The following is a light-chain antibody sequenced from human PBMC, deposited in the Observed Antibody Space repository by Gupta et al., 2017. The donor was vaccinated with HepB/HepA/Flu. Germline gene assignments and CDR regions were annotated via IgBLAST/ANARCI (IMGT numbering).Light chain of an antibody. V-gene: IGKV1-9*01. CDR1: RGISSY. J-gene: IGKJ4*01. CDR2: TAS. Sequence: DIQLTQSPSFLSASVGNRVTITCRASRGISSYLAWYQQKPGKAPKLLIYTASTLQSGVPSRFSGSGSGTEFTLTINSLQPEDFATYYCQQRNSYPLTFGGGTKVEVK. CDR3: QQRNSYPLT.